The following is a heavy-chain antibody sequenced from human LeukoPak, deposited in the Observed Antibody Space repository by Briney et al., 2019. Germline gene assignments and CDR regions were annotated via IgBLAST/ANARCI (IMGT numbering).Heavy chain of an antibody. CDR1: GFTFSSYW. CDR2: IKQDGSEK. V-gene: IGHV3-7*01. Sequence: GGSLRLSCAASGFTFSSYWMSWVRQAPGKGLEWVANIKQDGSEKYYVDSVKGRFTISRDNAKNSLYLQMNSLRAEDTAVYYCARDMFMAYQSDSRDAFDIWGQGTMVTVSS. D-gene: IGHD3-10*02. CDR3: ARDMFMAYQSDSRDAFDI. J-gene: IGHJ3*02.